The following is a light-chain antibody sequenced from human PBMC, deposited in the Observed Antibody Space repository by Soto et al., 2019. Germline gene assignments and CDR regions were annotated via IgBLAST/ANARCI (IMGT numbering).Light chain of an antibody. CDR3: QQYERYST. V-gene: IGKV1-5*03. Sequence: DYQVTQSPSTLSASVGDRVTITCRASQNIYTWLAWYQQKQGIAPKLLIHKASTLESGVPSRFSGSGFGTEFTLTISGLQPEDSATYYCQQYERYSTFGQGTKVEIK. CDR2: KAS. CDR1: QNIYTW. J-gene: IGKJ1*01.